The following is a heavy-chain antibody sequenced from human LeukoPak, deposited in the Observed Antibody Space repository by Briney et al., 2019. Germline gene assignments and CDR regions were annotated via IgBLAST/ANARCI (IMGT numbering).Heavy chain of an antibody. CDR2: IYYSGST. V-gene: IGHV4-59*08. CDR1: GGSISSYY. Sequence: PSETLSLTCTVPGGSISSYYWSWIRQPPGKGLEWIGYIYYSGSTNYNPSLKSRVTISVDTSKNQLSLKLSSVTAADTAVYYCARQELFFGDGWFDPWGQGTLVTVSS. D-gene: IGHD3-10*01. CDR3: ARQELFFGDGWFDP. J-gene: IGHJ5*02.